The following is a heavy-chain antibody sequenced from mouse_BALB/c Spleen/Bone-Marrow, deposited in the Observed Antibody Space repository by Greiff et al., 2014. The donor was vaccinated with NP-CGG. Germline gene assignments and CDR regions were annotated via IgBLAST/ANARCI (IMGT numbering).Heavy chain of an antibody. CDR3: AKIGTTTCAMDD. CDR2: IWRGGST. CDR1: GFSLTSYG. D-gene: IGHD2-14*01. J-gene: IGHJ4*01. V-gene: IGHV2-5*01. Sequence: QVQLKESGPGLTQPSQSLSITCTVSGFSLTSYGVHWVRQSPGKGLEWLGVIWRGGSTDYNEAFMSRLSIIKDNSKSQVFFKMNSLQADDTAICDSAKIGTTTCAMDDWGQGTSVTVSS.